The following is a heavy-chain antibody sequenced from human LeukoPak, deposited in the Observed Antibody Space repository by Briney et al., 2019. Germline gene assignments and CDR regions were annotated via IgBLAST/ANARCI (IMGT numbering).Heavy chain of an antibody. D-gene: IGHD1-26*01. J-gene: IGHJ2*01. V-gene: IGHV1-69-2*01. CDR3: ATDFHSGSYGNWYFDL. CDR2: VDPEDGET. Sequence: ASVKISCKVSGYTFTDYYMHWVQQAPGKGLEWMGLVDPEDGETIYAEKFQGRVTITADTSTDTAYMELSGLRSEDTAVYYCATDFHSGSYGNWYFDLWGRGTLVTVSS. CDR1: GYTFTDYY.